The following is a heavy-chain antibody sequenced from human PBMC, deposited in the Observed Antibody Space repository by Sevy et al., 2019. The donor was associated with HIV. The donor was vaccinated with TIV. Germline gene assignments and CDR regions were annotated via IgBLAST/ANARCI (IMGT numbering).Heavy chain of an antibody. J-gene: IGHJ4*02. V-gene: IGHV3-48*01. CDR1: GFTFSTNS. CDR3: ARGPSFLVVSDAPVDY. Sequence: GGSLRLSCVASGFTFSTNSMNWVRQAPGKGLEWVSYINSRSSTIHYADSVKGRFTIFRDNAQNSLYLKMNSRGGEDTAVYYCARGPSFLVVSDAPVDYWGQGTLVTVSS. D-gene: IGHD2-8*02. CDR2: INSRSSTI.